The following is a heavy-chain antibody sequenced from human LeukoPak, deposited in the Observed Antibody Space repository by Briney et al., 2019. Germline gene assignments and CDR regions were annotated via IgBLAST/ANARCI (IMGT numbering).Heavy chain of an antibody. CDR2: ISSSSSYI. J-gene: IGHJ6*02. CDR1: GFTFSSYS. Sequence: PGGFLRLSCAASGFTFSSYSMNWVRQAPGKGLEWVSSISSSSSYIYYADSVKGRFTISRDNAKNSLYLQMNSLRAEDTAVYYCARDGGFTVQDYYYYGMDVWGQGTTVTVSS. CDR3: ARDGGFTVQDYYYYGMDV. V-gene: IGHV3-21*01. D-gene: IGHD3-16*01.